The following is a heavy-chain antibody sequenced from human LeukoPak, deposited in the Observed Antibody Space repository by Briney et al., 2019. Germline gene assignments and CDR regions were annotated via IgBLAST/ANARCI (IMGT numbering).Heavy chain of an antibody. CDR3: ARGPSLVPATIYYHYMDV. Sequence: GGSLRLSCAASGFTVGSNYMTWVRQAPGKGLEWVALIYGDDYTFYADPVEGRFTVSRDRSKNTVYLRLNSLRPEDTAVYFCARGPSLVPATIYYHYMDVWGTGTTVTVSS. D-gene: IGHD2-2*01. CDR1: GFTVGSNY. J-gene: IGHJ6*03. V-gene: IGHV3-53*01. CDR2: IYGDDYT.